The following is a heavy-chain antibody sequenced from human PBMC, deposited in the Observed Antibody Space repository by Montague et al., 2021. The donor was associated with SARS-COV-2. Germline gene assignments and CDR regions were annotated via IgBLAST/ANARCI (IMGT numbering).Heavy chain of an antibody. CDR1: GGSFSDYY. V-gene: IGHV4-34*01. CDR2: INHSGST. D-gene: IGHD3-22*01. Sequence: SETLSLTCAVYGGSFSDYYWSWIRQPPGKGLEWIGEINHSGSTNYNPSLKSRVSISVDTSKNQFSLKLSSVTAADTAVYYCARGAPTITMIVVVFTGAGWYFDLGGRGTLVTVSS. J-gene: IGHJ2*01. CDR3: ARGAPTITMIVVVFTGAGWYFDL.